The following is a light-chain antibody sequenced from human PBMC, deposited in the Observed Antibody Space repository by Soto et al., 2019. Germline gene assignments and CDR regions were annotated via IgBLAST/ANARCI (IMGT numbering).Light chain of an antibody. J-gene: IGKJ1*01. CDR2: DIS. V-gene: IGKV3-20*01. CDR1: QSVSSSY. Sequence: EIVLTQSPGTLSLSPGERATLSCRASQSVSSSYLAWYQQKPGQAPRLVIFDISNRATGIPDRFSGSGSGTDFTLTISRLEPEDFAVYYCQQYGSSLWTFGQGTKVDIK. CDR3: QQYGSSLWT.